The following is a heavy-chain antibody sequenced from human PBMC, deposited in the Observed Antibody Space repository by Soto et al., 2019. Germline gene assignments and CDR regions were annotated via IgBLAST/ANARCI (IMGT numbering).Heavy chain of an antibody. CDR2: ISGSGDTT. V-gene: IGHV3-23*01. CDR1: GFTFSSYA. D-gene: IGHD4-17*01. CDR3: AKDQTAMTTFDF. Sequence: HPGGSLRLSCAASGFTFSSYAMSWVRQAPGKGLQWVSAISGSGDTTYYADSVKGRFTISRDNSKKTLYLQMNGLRAEDTAVYYCAKDQTAMTTFDFWGQGALVTVSS. J-gene: IGHJ4*02.